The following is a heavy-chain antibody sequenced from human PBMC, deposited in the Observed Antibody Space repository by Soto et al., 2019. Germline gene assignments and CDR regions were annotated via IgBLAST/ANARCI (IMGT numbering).Heavy chain of an antibody. CDR2: IYWDDDK. J-gene: IGHJ5*02. CDR1: GFSLSTSGVG. D-gene: IGHD3-10*02. CDR3: AHRNVRGVHPTSWFDP. V-gene: IGHV2-5*02. Sequence: SGPTLVNPTQTLTLTCTFSGFSLSTSGVGVGWIRQPPGKALEWLALIYWDDDKRYSPSLKSRLTITKDTSKNQVVLTMTNMDPVDTATYYCAHRNVRGVHPTSWFDPWGQGTLVTVSS.